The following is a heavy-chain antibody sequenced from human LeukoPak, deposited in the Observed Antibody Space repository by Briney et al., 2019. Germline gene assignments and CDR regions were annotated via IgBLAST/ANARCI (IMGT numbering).Heavy chain of an antibody. CDR1: GGTFSSYS. D-gene: IGHD1-14*01. CDR2: IMPLFNTA. J-gene: IGHJ6*03. V-gene: IGHV1-69*05. CDR3: ARVDRYHYYLDV. Sequence: ASVKVSCKASGGTFSSYSITWVRQAPGQGLEWMGGIMPLFNTANYAQQFQGRVAITTDESTSTAYMELSSLRFEDTAMYYCARVDRYHYYLDVWGKGTTVTVSS.